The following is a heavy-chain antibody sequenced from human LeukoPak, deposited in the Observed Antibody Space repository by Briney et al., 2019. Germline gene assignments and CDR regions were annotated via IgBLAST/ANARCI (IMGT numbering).Heavy chain of an antibody. J-gene: IGHJ6*02. Sequence: SETLSLTCAVYGGSFSGYYWSWIRQPSGKGLEWIGEINHSGSTNYNPSLKSRVTISVDTSKNQFSLKLSSVTAADTAVYYCARGGYSYGYSYYYYGMDVWGQGTTVTVSS. CDR3: ARGGYSYGYSYYYYGMDV. D-gene: IGHD5-18*01. CDR1: GGSFSGYY. V-gene: IGHV4-34*01. CDR2: INHSGST.